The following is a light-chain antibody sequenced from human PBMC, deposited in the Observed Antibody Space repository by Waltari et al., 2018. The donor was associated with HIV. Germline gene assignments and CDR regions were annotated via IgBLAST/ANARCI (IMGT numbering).Light chain of an antibody. V-gene: IGLV2-14*03. CDR1: SSDVGGYNY. J-gene: IGLJ1*01. CDR3: SSYTSSSPYA. CDR2: DVS. Sequence: QSALTQPASVSGSPGQSITISCTGTSSDVGGYNYVSWYQQHPSKAPKLMIYDVSKRPSGVSNRVSGSKSGNTASLTISGLQAEDEADYYCSSYTSSSPYAFGTGTKVTVL.